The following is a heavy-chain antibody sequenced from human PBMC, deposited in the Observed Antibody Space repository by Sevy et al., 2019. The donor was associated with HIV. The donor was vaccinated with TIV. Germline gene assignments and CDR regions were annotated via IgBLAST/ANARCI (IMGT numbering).Heavy chain of an antibody. J-gene: IGHJ6*02. Sequence: GGSLRLSCAASGFTFSDYYMSWIRQAPGKGLEWVSYISSSGSTIYYADSVKGRFTISRDNAKNSLYLQMNSLRAGDTAVYYCAGGVGYCSGGSCYRAGGGYYGMDVWGQGTTVTVSS. D-gene: IGHD2-15*01. V-gene: IGHV3-11*01. CDR2: ISSSGSTI. CDR1: GFTFSDYY. CDR3: AGGVGYCSGGSCYRAGGGYYGMDV.